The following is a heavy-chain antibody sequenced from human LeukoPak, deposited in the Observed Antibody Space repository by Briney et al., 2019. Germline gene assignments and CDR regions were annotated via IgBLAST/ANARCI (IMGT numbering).Heavy chain of an antibody. CDR1: GGSISSYY. Sequence: PSETLSLTCTVSGGSISSYYWSWIRQPAGQGLEWIGRIYTSGSTNYNPSLKSRVTMSVDTSKNQFSLKLSSVTAADTAVYYCARGMDSSGYYALDYWGQGTLVTVSS. CDR2: IYTSGST. J-gene: IGHJ4*02. D-gene: IGHD3-22*01. CDR3: ARGMDSSGYYALDY. V-gene: IGHV4-4*07.